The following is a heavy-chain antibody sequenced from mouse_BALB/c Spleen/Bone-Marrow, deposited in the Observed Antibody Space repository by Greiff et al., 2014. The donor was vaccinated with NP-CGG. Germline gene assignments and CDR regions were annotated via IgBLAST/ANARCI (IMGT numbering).Heavy chain of an antibody. CDR2: IYPSDSYT. J-gene: IGHJ4*01. CDR1: GYTFTSNW. D-gene: IGHD1-1*01. CDR3: TRGSSYVGYAMDY. V-gene: IGHV1-69*02. Sequence: VKLMESGAELVRPGASVKLSCKASGYTFTSNWINWVKQRPGQGLEWIGNIYPSDSYTNYNQKFKDKATLTVGKSSSTAYMQLSSPTSEDSAVYYCTRGSSYVGYAMDYWGQGTSVTVSS.